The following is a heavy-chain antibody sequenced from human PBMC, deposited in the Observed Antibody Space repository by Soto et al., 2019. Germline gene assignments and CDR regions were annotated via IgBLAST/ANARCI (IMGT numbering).Heavy chain of an antibody. Sequence: QVQLQQWGAGLLKPSETLSLTCTVYGGSFSGYYWTWIRQPPGTGLEWIGKINHSGSTNYNPSLNSRVTTSVDTSKNPFSPKLTSVTAAVTAVYSCARDKITGPFDYWGQGTLGSVSS. CDR3: ARDKITGPFDY. V-gene: IGHV4-34*01. D-gene: IGHD2-8*02. CDR2: INHSGST. J-gene: IGHJ4*02. CDR1: GGSFSGYY.